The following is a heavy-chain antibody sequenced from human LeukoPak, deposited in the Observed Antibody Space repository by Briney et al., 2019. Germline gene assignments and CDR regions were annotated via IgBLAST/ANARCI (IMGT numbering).Heavy chain of an antibody. J-gene: IGHJ5*02. CDR1: GGSISSYY. D-gene: IGHD3-9*01. CDR2: IYYSGST. CDR3: ARHHGILRYFDWLLP. Sequence: SETLSLTCTVSGGSISSYYWSWIRQPPGKGLEWIGYIYYSGSTYYNPSLKSRVTISVDTSKNQFSLKLSSVTAADTAVYYCARHHGILRYFDWLLPWGQGTLVTVSS. V-gene: IGHV4-59*08.